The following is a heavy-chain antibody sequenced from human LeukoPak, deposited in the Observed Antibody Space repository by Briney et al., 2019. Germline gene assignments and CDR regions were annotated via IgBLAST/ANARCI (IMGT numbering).Heavy chain of an antibody. CDR2: INWDGGST. Sequence: GGSLRLSCTASGFTFDDYGMSWVRHAPGKGLEWVSGINWDGGSTGYADSVRGRFTISTDNAKNSLYLQMNSLRAEDTAVYYCARDLGGGGYTSMVRGYYYGMDVWGQGTTVTVSS. J-gene: IGHJ6*02. CDR1: GFTFDDYG. V-gene: IGHV3-20*04. D-gene: IGHD5-18*01. CDR3: ARDLGGGGYTSMVRGYYYGMDV.